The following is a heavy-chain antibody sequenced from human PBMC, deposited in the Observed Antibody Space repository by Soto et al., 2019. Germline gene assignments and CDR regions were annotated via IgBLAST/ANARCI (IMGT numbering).Heavy chain of an antibody. CDR2: INHSGST. D-gene: IGHD3-9*01. CDR3: ARKGILTGYKV. CDR1: GGSFSGYY. Sequence: SETLSLTCAVYGGSFSGYYWSWIRQPPGKGLEWIGEINHSGSTNYNPSLKSRVTISVDTSKNQFSLKLSSVTAADTAVYYCARKGILTGYKVWGQGTLVTVSS. J-gene: IGHJ4*02. V-gene: IGHV4-34*01.